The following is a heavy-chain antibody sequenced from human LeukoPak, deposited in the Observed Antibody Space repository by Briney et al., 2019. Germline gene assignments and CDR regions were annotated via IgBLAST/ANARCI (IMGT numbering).Heavy chain of an antibody. CDR2: IYTSGST. D-gene: IGHD6-19*01. CDR1: GGSISSYY. V-gene: IGHV4-4*09. CDR3: ARLGYSSGWAPFDY. Sequence: PSETLSLTCTVSGGSISSYYWSWIRQPPGKGLEWIGYIYTSGSTNYNPSLKTRVTISVDTSKNQFSLKLSSVTAADTAVYYCARLGYSSGWAPFDYWGQGTLVTVSS. J-gene: IGHJ4*02.